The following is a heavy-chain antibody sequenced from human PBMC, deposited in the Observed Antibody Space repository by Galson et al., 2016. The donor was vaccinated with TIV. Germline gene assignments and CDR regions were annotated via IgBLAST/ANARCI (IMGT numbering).Heavy chain of an antibody. D-gene: IGHD3-22*01. Sequence: QSGAEVKKPGESLKISCKTSGYRFTTNWIAWVRQVPGKGLEWMGIIFPGDSETRYSPSFQGQVTISVDKSFGTAYLQRSYLKTSDSAMYYCASLGDSSGSHLTDAFDIWGQGTLITVSS. J-gene: IGHJ3*02. CDR1: GYRFTTNW. CDR3: ASLGDSSGSHLTDAFDI. CDR2: IFPGDSET. V-gene: IGHV5-51*03.